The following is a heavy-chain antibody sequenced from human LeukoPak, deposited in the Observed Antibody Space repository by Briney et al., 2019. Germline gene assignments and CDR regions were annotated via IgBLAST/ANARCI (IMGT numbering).Heavy chain of an antibody. Sequence: GGSLRLSCAASGFTFSSYGMHWVRQAPGKGLEWVANIKPDGTTKFYVDSVKGRFTISTDNAMNSLYLQMNSLRAEDTAIYYCARSIPYGTTWYGRSDYWGQGTLVTVSS. CDR3: ARSIPYGTTWYGRSDY. V-gene: IGHV3-7*03. CDR1: GFTFSSYG. J-gene: IGHJ4*02. CDR2: IKPDGTTK. D-gene: IGHD6-13*01.